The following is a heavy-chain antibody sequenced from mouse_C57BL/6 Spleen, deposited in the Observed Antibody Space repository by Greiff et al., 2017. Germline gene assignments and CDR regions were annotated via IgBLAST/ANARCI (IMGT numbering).Heavy chain of an antibody. CDR1: GYAFSSSW. Sequence: VQLQQSGPELVKPGASVKISCKASGYAFSSSWMNWVKQRPGKGLEWIGRIYPGDGDTNYNGKFKGKATLTADKSSSTAYMHLSSLTSEDSAVYFCARDDYYAMDYWGQGTSVTVSS. J-gene: IGHJ4*01. CDR2: IYPGDGDT. CDR3: ARDDYYAMDY. V-gene: IGHV1-82*01.